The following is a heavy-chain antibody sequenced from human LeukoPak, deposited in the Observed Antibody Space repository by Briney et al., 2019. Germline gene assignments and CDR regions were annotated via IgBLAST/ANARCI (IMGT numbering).Heavy chain of an antibody. CDR2: ISAGNGNT. V-gene: IGHV1-3*01. D-gene: IGHD1-26*01. CDR1: GYTFTSYA. J-gene: IGHJ4*02. CDR3: ARDSGSGNNDY. Sequence: ASVKVSCKASGYTFTSYAIHWVRQAPGQRLEWMGWISAGNGNTKYSQNFQGRVTFISNTSATTALIELSSLRSEDAAVYHCARDSGSGNNDYWGQGTLVTVSS.